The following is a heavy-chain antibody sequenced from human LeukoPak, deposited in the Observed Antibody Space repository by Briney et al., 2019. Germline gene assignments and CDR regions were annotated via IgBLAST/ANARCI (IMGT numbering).Heavy chain of an antibody. Sequence: PGGSLRPSCAASGFTFSSYAMSWVRQAPGKGLEWVSAISGSGGSTYYADSVKGRFTISRDNSKNTLYLQMNSLRAEDTAVYYCAKDRGSSSWYEGWFDPWGQGTLVTVSS. CDR1: GFTFSSYA. CDR2: ISGSGGST. V-gene: IGHV3-23*01. D-gene: IGHD6-13*01. CDR3: AKDRGSSSWYEGWFDP. J-gene: IGHJ5*02.